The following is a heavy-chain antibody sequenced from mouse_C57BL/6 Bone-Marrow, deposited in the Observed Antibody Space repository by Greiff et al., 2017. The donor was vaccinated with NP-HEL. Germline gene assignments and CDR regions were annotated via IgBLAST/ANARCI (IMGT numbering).Heavy chain of an antibody. CDR1: GYAFTNYL. CDR2: INPGSGGN. Sequence: VQLQQSGAELVRPGTSVKVSCKASGYAFTNYLIEWVKQRPGQGLEWIGVINPGSGGNNYNEKFKGKATLTADKSSSTAYMQLSSLTSEDSAVYFCARSFDGYYAMDYWGQGTSVTVSS. CDR3: ARSFDGYYAMDY. V-gene: IGHV1-54*01. D-gene: IGHD2-3*01. J-gene: IGHJ4*01.